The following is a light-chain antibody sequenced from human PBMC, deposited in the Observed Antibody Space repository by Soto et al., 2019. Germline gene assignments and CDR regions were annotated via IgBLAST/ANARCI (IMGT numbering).Light chain of an antibody. CDR3: QQSYSTPHT. V-gene: IGKV1-39*01. CDR1: QSISSY. CDR2: AAS. J-gene: IGKJ2*01. Sequence: DIHMTQSPSSLSASVGDRVTITCRASQSISSYVNWYQQKSGQAPKLLIYAASSLRSGVPSRFSGTGSGTDFTLTITSLQPEDFAIYHCQQSYSTPHTFDQGTKVDIK.